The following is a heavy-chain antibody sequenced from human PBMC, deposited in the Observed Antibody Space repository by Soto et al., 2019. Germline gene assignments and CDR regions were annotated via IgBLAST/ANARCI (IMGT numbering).Heavy chain of an antibody. CDR2: IYYSGSI. J-gene: IGHJ4*02. V-gene: IGHV4-30-4*08. CDR1: GASISSDNYY. Sequence: SETLSLTCTVSGASISSDNYYWGWVRQPPGKGLEWVGYIYYSGSIYYSPSLKSRSAISMDTSKNQLSLRVTSVTAADTAVHYCASLFWSGSAFDYWGQGTLVTVSS. D-gene: IGHD3-3*01. CDR3: ASLFWSGSAFDY.